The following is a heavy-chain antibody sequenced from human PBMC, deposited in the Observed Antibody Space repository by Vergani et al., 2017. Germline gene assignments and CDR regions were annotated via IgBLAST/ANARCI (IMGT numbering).Heavy chain of an antibody. Sequence: QAQLQESGPGPVKPSETLSLTCHVFGVSVTDYNCNWIRQAPGKRLERIGSLSTTGGATHASHNPSLKGRVSISVDTSKSQFSLRLTSVTAADSSIYYCAGDTHSWQRADRWGQGLLVSVSS. CDR3: AGDTHSWQRADR. CDR1: GVSVTDYN. V-gene: IGHV4-59*02. CDR2: LSTTGGA. J-gene: IGHJ5*02. D-gene: IGHD6-13*01.